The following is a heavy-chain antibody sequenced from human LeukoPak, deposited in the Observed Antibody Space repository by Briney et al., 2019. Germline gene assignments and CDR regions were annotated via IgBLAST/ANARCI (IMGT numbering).Heavy chain of an antibody. CDR3: ARDSKYDSSGHAP. D-gene: IGHD3-22*01. Sequence: PSQTLSLTCTVSGGSISSGSYYWSWIRQPAGKGLEWIGRIYTSGSTNYNPSLKSRVTISVDTSKNQFSLKLSSVTAADTAVYYCARDSKYDSSGHAPWGQGTQVTVSS. V-gene: IGHV4-61*02. CDR2: IYTSGST. CDR1: GGSISSGSYY. J-gene: IGHJ5*02.